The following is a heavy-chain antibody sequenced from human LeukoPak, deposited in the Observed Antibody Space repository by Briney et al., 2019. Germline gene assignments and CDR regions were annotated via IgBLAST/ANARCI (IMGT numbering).Heavy chain of an antibody. CDR3: ARAIGRGASAGVDY. CDR2: INPSGGST. CDR1: GYTFTSYY. Sequence: ASVKVSCKASGYTFTSYYMHWVRQAPGQGLEWMGIINPSGGSTSYAQNFQGRVTMTRDMSTSTVYMELSSLKSEDRAVYYCARAIGRGASAGVDYWGQGTLVTVSS. J-gene: IGHJ4*02. D-gene: IGHD6-13*01. V-gene: IGHV1-46*01.